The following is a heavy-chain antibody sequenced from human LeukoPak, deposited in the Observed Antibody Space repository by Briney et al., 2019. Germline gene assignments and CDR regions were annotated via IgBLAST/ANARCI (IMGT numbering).Heavy chain of an antibody. D-gene: IGHD3/OR15-3a*01. CDR3: AAPQVDTWDWNCLAY. V-gene: IGHV1-58*01. J-gene: IGHJ4*02. CDR2: IVVGSGNT. Sequence: SVKVSCKASGFTFTSSAVQWVRQARGQRLEWIGWIVVGSGNTNYAQKFQERVTITRDMSTSTAYMELSSLRSEDTAVYYCAAPQVDTWDWNCLAYGGKATLVTVP. CDR1: GFTFTSSA.